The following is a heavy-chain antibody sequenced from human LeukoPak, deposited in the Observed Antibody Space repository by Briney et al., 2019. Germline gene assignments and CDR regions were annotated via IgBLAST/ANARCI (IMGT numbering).Heavy chain of an antibody. J-gene: IGHJ4*02. CDR1: GFTFSRYA. CDR3: AGGDYYDSSRDY. Sequence: GGSLRLSCAASGFTFSRYAMHWVRQAPGKGLEWVSVIYSGGSTYYADSVKGRFTISRDNSKNTPYLQMNSLRAEDTAVYYCAGGDYYDSSRDYWGQGTLVTVSS. V-gene: IGHV3-66*01. CDR2: IYSGGST. D-gene: IGHD3-22*01.